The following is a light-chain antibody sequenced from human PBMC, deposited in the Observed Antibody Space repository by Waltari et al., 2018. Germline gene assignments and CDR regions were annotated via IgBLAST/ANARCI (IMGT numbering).Light chain of an antibody. J-gene: IGKJ4*01. Sequence: DIQMTQSPSSLSASVGDRVTITCRASQAISNYLAWYQQKPGKVPKLLIYAASILQSGVPSRFSGTGSGTGFSLTISSLHPEDVATYYCQKYNSAPLTFGGGTKVEIK. V-gene: IGKV1-27*01. CDR1: QAISNY. CDR2: AAS. CDR3: QKYNSAPLT.